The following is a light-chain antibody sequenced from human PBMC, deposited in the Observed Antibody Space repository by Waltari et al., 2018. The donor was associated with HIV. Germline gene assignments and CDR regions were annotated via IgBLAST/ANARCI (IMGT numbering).Light chain of an antibody. Sequence: QPVLPQPPSASASLGASVTLTCTLSTGYSNSTVDCYQQRERRGPRFVMRVGTGGIVGSKGDGIPDRFSVLGSGLNRYLTIKNIQEEDESDYYCGADHGSGSNFVYVFGTGTKVTVL. J-gene: IGLJ1*01. CDR2: VGTGGIVG. CDR3: GADHGSGSNFVYV. CDR1: TGYSNST. V-gene: IGLV9-49*03.